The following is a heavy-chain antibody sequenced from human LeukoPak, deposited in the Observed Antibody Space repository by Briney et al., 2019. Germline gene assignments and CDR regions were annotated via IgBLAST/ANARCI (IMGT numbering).Heavy chain of an antibody. CDR1: GGSISSGGYY. D-gene: IGHD2-15*01. J-gene: IGHJ3*02. CDR3: AREGVVAFDI. CDR2: IYYSGST. Sequence: SQTXSLTCTVSGGSISSGGYYWSWLRQHPGRGGEWIGYIYYSGSTYYNPSLKSRVTISVDTSKNQFSLKLSSVTAADTAVYYCAREGVVAFDIWGQGTMVTVSS. V-gene: IGHV4-31*03.